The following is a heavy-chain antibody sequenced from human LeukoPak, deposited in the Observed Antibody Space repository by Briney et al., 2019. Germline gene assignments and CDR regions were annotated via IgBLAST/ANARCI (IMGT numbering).Heavy chain of an antibody. CDR1: GFTFSSYS. J-gene: IGHJ6*03. CDR2: ISSSSSTI. CDR3: AREAGIAARTSYYYYYMDV. Sequence: GGSLRLSCAASGFTFSSYSMNWVRQAPGKGLEWVSYISSSSSTIYYADSVKGRFTISRDNAENSLYLQMNSLRAEDTAVYYCAREAGIAARTSYYYYYMDVWGKGTTVTVSS. V-gene: IGHV3-48*04. D-gene: IGHD6-13*01.